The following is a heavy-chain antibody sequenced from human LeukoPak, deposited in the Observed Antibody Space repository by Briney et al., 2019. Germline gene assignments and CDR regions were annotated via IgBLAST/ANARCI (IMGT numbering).Heavy chain of an antibody. D-gene: IGHD6-19*01. CDR2: IYHSGST. CDR3: ARNSSGWFFDY. Sequence: PSETLSLTCDVSGDSNSSGYYWGWIRQPPGKGLEWIGSIYHSGSTTYNPSLKSRVTLSADTSKNQFSLKVRSVTAADTAVYYCARNSSGWFFDYWGQGTLVTVSS. J-gene: IGHJ4*02. V-gene: IGHV4-38-2*01. CDR1: GDSNSSGYY.